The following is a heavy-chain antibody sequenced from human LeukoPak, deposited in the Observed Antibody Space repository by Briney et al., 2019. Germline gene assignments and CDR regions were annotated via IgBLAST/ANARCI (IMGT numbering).Heavy chain of an antibody. CDR1: GYTFASYD. D-gene: IGHD1-14*01. CDR2: MNPNSGNT. V-gene: IGHV1-8*01. J-gene: IGHJ6*02. Sequence: ASVKVSGNASGYTFASYDINWVRQATGQGLEWMGWMNPNSGNTGYAQKFQGRVTMTRNTSISTAYMELSSLRSEDTAVYYCARDTTHYYYYGMDVWGQGTTVTVSS. CDR3: ARDTTHYYYYGMDV.